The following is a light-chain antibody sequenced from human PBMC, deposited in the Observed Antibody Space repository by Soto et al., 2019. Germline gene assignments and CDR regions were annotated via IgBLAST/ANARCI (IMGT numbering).Light chain of an antibody. J-gene: IGLJ1*01. Sequence: HSVLTQPPSVSGAPGQRVTISCTGSSSNIGAGYDVHWYQQLPGRAPKLLIYANTNRPSGVPDRFSGSRSGTSASLAITGLQAEDEADYSCQSYDSSLSGFYVFGTGTKVTVL. CDR2: ANT. CDR3: QSYDSSLSGFYV. V-gene: IGLV1-40*01. CDR1: SSNIGAGYD.